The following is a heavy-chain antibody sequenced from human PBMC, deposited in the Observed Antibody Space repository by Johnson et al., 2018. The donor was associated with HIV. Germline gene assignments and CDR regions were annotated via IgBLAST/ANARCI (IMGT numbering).Heavy chain of an antibody. CDR3: AKTGGGAALDS. D-gene: IGHD3-16*01. J-gene: IGHJ3*02. V-gene: IGHV3-33*03. Sequence: QVQLVESGGGVVQPGRSLRLCCAASGFNFNIYGMHWVRQAPGKGLEWVAILWYAGSTAFYADSVKGGFTISSNNSKKMLYLQMNSLRVDDTAVYDCAKTGGGAALDSWGQGTMVNVS. CDR2: LWYAGSTA. CDR1: GFNFNIYG.